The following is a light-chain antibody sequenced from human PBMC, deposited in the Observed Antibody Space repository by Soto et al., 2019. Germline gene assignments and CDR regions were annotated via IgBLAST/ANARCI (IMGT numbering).Light chain of an antibody. J-gene: IGLJ3*02. V-gene: IGLV2-11*01. Sequence: QSALAQPRSVSGSPAQSVAISCSGTSSDVGGYDHVSWYQQHPGKAPKLMIYDVSKRPSGVPDRFSGSKSGNTASLTISELQAEDEADYYCCSYAGNYAWVFGGGTKLTVL. CDR1: SSDVGGYDH. CDR2: DVS. CDR3: CSYAGNYAWV.